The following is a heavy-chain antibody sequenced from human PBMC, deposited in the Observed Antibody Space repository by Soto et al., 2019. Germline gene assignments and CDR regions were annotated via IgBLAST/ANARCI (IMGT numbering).Heavy chain of an antibody. CDR2: INPNGGGT. CDR3: ARDSSASATSYSFDY. CDR1: GYKFINHY. Sequence: GASVKVSWKASGYKFINHYIHWVRQAHGVGLEWMGIINPNGGGTDYAQKFQGRVTMTTDTYASTVHMELSSLRSEDTAVYFCARDSSASATSYSFDYWGQGTLVTVSS. V-gene: IGHV1-46*01. J-gene: IGHJ4*02. D-gene: IGHD3-10*01.